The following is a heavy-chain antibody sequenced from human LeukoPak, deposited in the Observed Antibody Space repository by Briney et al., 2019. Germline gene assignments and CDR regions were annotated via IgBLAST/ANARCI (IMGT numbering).Heavy chain of an antibody. CDR2: IYYSGST. J-gene: IGHJ4*02. CDR1: GGSISSSSYY. Sequence: SETLSLTCTVSGGSISSSSYYWGWIRQPPGKGLEWIGSIYYSGSTYYNPSLKSRVTISVDTSKNQFSLKLSSVTAADTAVYYCARKADYYDSSGYHFDYWGQGTLVTVSS. V-gene: IGHV4-39*07. D-gene: IGHD3-22*01. CDR3: ARKADYYDSSGYHFDY.